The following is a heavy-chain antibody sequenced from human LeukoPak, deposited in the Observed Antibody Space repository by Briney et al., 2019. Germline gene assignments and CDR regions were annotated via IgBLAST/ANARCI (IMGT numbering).Heavy chain of an antibody. CDR3: ARDGGGYSYGLDY. CDR2: IYTSGST. Sequence: SETLSLTCTVSGGSISSGSYYWSWIRQPAGKGLEWIGRIYTSGSTNYNPSLKSRVTISADTSKNQFSLKVSSVTAADTAVYYCARDGGGYSYGLDYWGQGTLVTVSS. V-gene: IGHV4-61*02. CDR1: GGSISSGSYY. J-gene: IGHJ4*02. D-gene: IGHD5-18*01.